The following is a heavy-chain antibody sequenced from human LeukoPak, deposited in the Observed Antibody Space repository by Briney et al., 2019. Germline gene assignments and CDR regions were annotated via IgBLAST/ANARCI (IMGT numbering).Heavy chain of an antibody. J-gene: IGHJ4*02. CDR2: ISGSGGSP. CDR1: GFTFSRYA. Sequence: GGSLRLSCAASGFTFSRYAMSWVCQAPGKGLEWVSSISGSGGSPYYADSVKGRFTVSGDTSKNTLYLQMNSLRAEDTAVYYCAKDLGPQWGQGTLVTVSS. V-gene: IGHV3-23*01. D-gene: IGHD7-27*01. CDR3: AKDLGPQ.